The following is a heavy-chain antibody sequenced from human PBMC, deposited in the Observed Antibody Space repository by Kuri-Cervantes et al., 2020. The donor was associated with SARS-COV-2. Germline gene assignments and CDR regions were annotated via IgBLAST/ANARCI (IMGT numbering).Heavy chain of an antibody. CDR2: FDPEDGET. Sequence: ASVKVSCKVSGYTLTDLSMHWVRQAPGKGLEWMGGFDPEDGETIYAQKFQGRVTMTEDTSTDTAYMELSSLRSEDTAVYYCATAYCGGDCYSRADAFDIWGQGTMVTVSS. D-gene: IGHD2-21*01. CDR3: ATAYCGGDCYSRADAFDI. CDR1: GYTLTDLS. J-gene: IGHJ3*02. V-gene: IGHV1-24*01.